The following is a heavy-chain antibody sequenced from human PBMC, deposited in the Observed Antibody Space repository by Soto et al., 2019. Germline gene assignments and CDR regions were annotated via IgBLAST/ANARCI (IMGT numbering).Heavy chain of an antibody. Sequence: GASVKGYCKASGYPFTSYYMHLVRQAPGQGLEWMGIINPSGGSTSYAQKFQGRVTMTRDTSTSTVYMELSSLRSEDTAVYYCAGSIADRTGGGDYWGQGTMVTVSS. CDR3: AGSIADRTGGGDY. V-gene: IGHV1-46*01. CDR1: GYPFTSYY. CDR2: INPSGGST. D-gene: IGHD6-6*01. J-gene: IGHJ4*02.